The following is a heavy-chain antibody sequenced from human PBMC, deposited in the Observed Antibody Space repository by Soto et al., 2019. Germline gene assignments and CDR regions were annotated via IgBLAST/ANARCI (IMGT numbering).Heavy chain of an antibody. D-gene: IGHD3-22*01. CDR3: ARATYHYDTGDYFGY. J-gene: IGHJ4*02. CDR1: GGTFSSYA. V-gene: IGHV1-69*13. CDR2: IIPIFGTA. Sequence: SVKVSCKASGGTFSSYAISWVRQAPGQGLEWMGGIIPIFGTANYAQKFQGRVTITADESTSTAYMELSSLRSEDTAVYYCARATYHYDTGDYFGYCRQGTLFTVSS.